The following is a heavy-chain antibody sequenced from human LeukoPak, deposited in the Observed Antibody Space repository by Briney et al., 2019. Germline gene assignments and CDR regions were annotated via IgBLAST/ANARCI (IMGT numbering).Heavy chain of an antibody. CDR2: ISSNGGSS. D-gene: IGHD3-9*01. CDR1: GFTFSSYA. CDR3: ARDRYFGWLLLDY. V-gene: IGHV3-64*01. Sequence: PGGSLRLSCAASGFTFSSYAMHWVRQAPGKGLEYVSAISSNGGSSYYANSVKGRFTISRDNSKNTLYLQMGSLRAEDMAVYYCARDRYFGWLLLDYWGQGTLVTVSS. J-gene: IGHJ4*02.